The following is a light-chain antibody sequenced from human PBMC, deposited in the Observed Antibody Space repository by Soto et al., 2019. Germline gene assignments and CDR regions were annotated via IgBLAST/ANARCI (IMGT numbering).Light chain of an antibody. Sequence: EIVLTQSPATLSLSPGERATLSCRASQGISKKVAWYQQKPGQAPRLLIYGASSRATGIPDRFSGSGSGTDFTLTISRLEPEDFAVYYCQQCGTSPRTFGQGTKVDIK. J-gene: IGKJ1*01. CDR3: QQCGTSPRT. CDR2: GAS. V-gene: IGKV3-20*01. CDR1: QGISKK.